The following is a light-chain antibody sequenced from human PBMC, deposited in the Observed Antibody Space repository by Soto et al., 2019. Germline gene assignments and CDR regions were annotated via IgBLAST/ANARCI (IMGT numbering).Light chain of an antibody. CDR2: AAS. J-gene: IGKJ3*01. CDR3: QQYGSSPGFT. V-gene: IGKV3-20*01. Sequence: EIVLTQSPGTLSLSPGERATLSCRASQSVSSSYLAWYQQKPGQAPRLLIYAASSRATGIPDRFSGSGSGTDFPLTISRLEPEEFAVYYCQQYGSSPGFTFGPGTKVDIK. CDR1: QSVSSSY.